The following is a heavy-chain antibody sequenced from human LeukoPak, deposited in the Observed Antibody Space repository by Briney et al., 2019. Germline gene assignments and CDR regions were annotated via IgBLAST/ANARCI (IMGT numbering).Heavy chain of an antibody. D-gene: IGHD4-11*01. CDR1: GFTFEDYS. Sequence: RPGGSLRLSCVASGFTFEDYSMSWVRQSAGKGLEWVSSINWHGGSTHYAESVKGRFTISRDNAKNSLFLQMNSLRAEDTALYYCARANYSPYYFDYWGQGTLVTVSS. J-gene: IGHJ4*02. V-gene: IGHV3-20*04. CDR3: ARANYSPYYFDY. CDR2: INWHGGST.